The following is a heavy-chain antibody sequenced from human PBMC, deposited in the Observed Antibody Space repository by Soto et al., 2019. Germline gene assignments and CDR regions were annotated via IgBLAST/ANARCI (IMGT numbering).Heavy chain of an antibody. CDR3: ARDHIAVAGSDGDY. D-gene: IGHD6-19*01. CDR2: IGTAGDT. J-gene: IGHJ4*02. CDR1: GFTFSSYD. V-gene: IGHV3-13*01. Sequence: GGSLRLSCAASGFTFSSYDMHWVRQATGKGLEWVSAIGTAGDTYYPGSVKGRFTISRENAKNSLYLQMNSLRAGDTAVYYCARDHIAVAGSDGDYWGQGTLVTVSS.